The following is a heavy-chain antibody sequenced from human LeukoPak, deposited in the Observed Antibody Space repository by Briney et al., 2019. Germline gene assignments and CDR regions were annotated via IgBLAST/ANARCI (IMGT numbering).Heavy chain of an antibody. V-gene: IGHV7-4-1*02. CDR1: GYTFTSYA. CDR3: AGGDYRWDNWFDP. J-gene: IGHJ5*02. D-gene: IGHD4-17*01. CDR2: INTNTGNP. Sequence: GASVKVSCKASGYTFTSYAMNWVRQASGQGLEWMGWINTNTGNPTYAQGFTGRFVFSLDTSVNTAYLQISSLKAEDTAVYYCAGGDYRWDNWFDPWGQGTLVTVSS.